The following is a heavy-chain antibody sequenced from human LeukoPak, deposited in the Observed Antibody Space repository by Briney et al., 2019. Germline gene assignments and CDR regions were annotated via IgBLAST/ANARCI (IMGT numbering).Heavy chain of an antibody. CDR3: ARSSGWYDY. D-gene: IGHD6-19*01. CDR1: GFPFTTYW. V-gene: IGHV3-74*01. Sequence: GGSLRLSCAASGFPFTTYWMHWVRQAPGKGLVWVSGINSDGSSTTYADSVKGRFTIPRDNAKNTLYLQMNSLRAEDTAVYYCARSSGWYDYWGQGTLVTVSS. CDR2: INSDGSST. J-gene: IGHJ4*02.